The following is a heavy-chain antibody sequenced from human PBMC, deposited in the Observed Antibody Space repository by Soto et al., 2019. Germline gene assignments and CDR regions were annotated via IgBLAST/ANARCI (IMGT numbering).Heavy chain of an antibody. CDR1: GYIFTNYY. V-gene: IGHV1-46*01. CDR2: INPNGGST. D-gene: IGHD5-18*01. J-gene: IGHJ4*02. Sequence: ASVKVSCKASGYIFTNYYIHWVRQAPGQGLEWMAIINPNGGSTNCAQEFQGRVTITTDASTSTAYMELSSLRSDDTAVYYCARDVDTAMVCFDYWGQGTLVTVSS. CDR3: ARDVDTAMVCFDY.